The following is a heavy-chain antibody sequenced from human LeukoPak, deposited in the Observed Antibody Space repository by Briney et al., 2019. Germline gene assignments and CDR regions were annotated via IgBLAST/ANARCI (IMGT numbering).Heavy chain of an antibody. Sequence: GGSLRLSCAASGFTFSSYAMHWVRQAPGQGLDWVAFIRNDGSIKYYADSVKGRFTISRDNSKNTLYLQMNSLRTEDTAVYYCARGDCSGDCYHPLYCWGQGSLVTVSS. CDR2: IRNDGSIK. J-gene: IGHJ4*02. V-gene: IGHV3-30*02. D-gene: IGHD2-21*02. CDR1: GFTFSSYA. CDR3: ARGDCSGDCYHPLYC.